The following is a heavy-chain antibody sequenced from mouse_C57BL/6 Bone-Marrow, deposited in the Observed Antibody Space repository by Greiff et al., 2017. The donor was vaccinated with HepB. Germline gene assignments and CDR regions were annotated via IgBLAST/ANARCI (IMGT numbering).Heavy chain of an antibody. CDR1: GFIFSSYA. CDR3: ARDYYGSSLFDY. V-gene: IGHV5-4*01. D-gene: IGHD1-1*01. J-gene: IGHJ2*01. CDR2: ISDGGSYT. Sequence: EVMLVESGGGLVKPGGSLKLSCAASGFIFSSYAMSWVRQTPEKRLEWVATISDGGSYTYYPDNVKGRFTISRDNAKNNLYLQMSHLKSEDTAMYYCARDYYGSSLFDYWGQGTTLTVSS.